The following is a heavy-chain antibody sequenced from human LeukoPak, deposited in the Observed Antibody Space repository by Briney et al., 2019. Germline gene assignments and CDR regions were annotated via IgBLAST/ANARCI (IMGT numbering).Heavy chain of an antibody. CDR2: ILYDVRTQ. J-gene: IGHJ4*02. CDR3: ANSPKGSWQFDY. V-gene: IGHV3-30*18. D-gene: IGHD6-13*01. Sequence: RRSLRLSCAASGFTFSSYGLHWVRQAPGKGLGWVAVILYDVRTQFYAGSVKGRFTISRDNSKNTLYLQMNSLRTEDTAVYYCANSPKGSWQFDYWGQGTLVTVSS. CDR1: GFTFSSYG.